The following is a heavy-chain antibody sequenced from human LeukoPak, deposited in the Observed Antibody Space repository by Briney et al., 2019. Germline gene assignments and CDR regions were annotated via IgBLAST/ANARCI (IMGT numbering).Heavy chain of an antibody. V-gene: IGHV3-23*01. Sequence: GGSLRLSCAASAFTFSSYGMTWVRQAPGKGLEWVSGISGSGDITYYADSVKSRLTISRDNSKNTMYLQMNSLRAEDTALYYCAKYQTSSSSWSGRYFDYWGQGTLVTVSS. CDR3: AKYQTSSSSWSGRYFDY. D-gene: IGHD2-2*01. CDR2: ISGSGDIT. CDR1: AFTFSSYG. J-gene: IGHJ4*02.